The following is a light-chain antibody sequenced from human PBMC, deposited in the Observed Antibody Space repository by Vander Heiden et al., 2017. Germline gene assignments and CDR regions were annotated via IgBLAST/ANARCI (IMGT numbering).Light chain of an antibody. CDR2: DAS. Sequence: DIQMTQSPSTLSASVGDRVTITCRDSRRISRWRTGYPQKPGKGPKLLIYDASSLESGVPSRFRGSGSGTEFTLTVSSLQPDDFATYYCQQYNSYSTWTFGQGTKVEIK. CDR1: RRISRW. V-gene: IGKV1-5*01. J-gene: IGKJ1*01. CDR3: QQYNSYSTWT.